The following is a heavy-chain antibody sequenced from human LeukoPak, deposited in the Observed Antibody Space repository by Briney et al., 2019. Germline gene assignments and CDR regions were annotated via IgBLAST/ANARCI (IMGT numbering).Heavy chain of an antibody. D-gene: IGHD5-18*01. CDR2: ISYDGSNK. Sequence: QPGGSLRLSCAASGFTFSSYGMHWVRQAPGKGLEWVAVISYDGSNKYYADSVKGRFTISRDNSKNTLYLQMNSLRAEDTAVYYCAKELVDTEDYWGQGTLVTVSS. CDR1: GFTFSSYG. J-gene: IGHJ4*02. V-gene: IGHV3-30*18. CDR3: AKELVDTEDY.